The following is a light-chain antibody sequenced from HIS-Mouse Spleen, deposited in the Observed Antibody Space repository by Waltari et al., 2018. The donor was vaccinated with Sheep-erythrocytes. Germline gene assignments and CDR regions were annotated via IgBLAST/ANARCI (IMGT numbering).Light chain of an antibody. Sequence: SYELTQPPSVSVSPGQTASLTRSGDKLGDKYACWYQQKPGQSPVLVIYQDSKRPSGIPERFSGSNSGNTATLTISGTQAMDEADYYCQAWDSSTAVFGGGTKLTVL. CDR1: KLGDKY. V-gene: IGLV3-1*01. CDR2: QDS. J-gene: IGLJ2*01. CDR3: QAWDSSTAV.